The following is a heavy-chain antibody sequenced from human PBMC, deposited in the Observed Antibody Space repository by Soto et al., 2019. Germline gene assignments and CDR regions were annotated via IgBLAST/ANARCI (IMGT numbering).Heavy chain of an antibody. CDR1: GFTFGSYS. V-gene: IGHV3-21*01. CDR3: AREYDVGSGPNTRYAMNV. J-gene: IGHJ6*03. D-gene: IGHD3-3*01. CDR2: ISSRSTNI. Sequence: PGGSLRLSCIVSGFTFGSYSMNWVRQAPGKGLDWVSSISSRSTNISSAASGKGRFSISRDNAKNSLYLERNSLRAEDTAVYYCAREYDVGSGPNTRYAMNVWDDGTTGTV.